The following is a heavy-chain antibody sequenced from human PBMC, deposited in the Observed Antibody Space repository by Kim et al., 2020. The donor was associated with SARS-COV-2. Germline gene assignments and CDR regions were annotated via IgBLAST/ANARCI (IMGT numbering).Heavy chain of an antibody. D-gene: IGHD1-26*01. V-gene: IGHV3-30*18. CDR1: GFTFSSYG. J-gene: IGHJ4*02. Sequence: GGSLRLSCAASGFTFSSYGMHWVRQAPGKGLEWVAVMSYDGSNKYYADSVKGRFTISRDNSKNTLYLQMNSLRAEDTAVYYCAKRSQSGSYFYWGQGTLVTVSS. CDR2: MSYDGSNK. CDR3: AKRSQSGSYFY.